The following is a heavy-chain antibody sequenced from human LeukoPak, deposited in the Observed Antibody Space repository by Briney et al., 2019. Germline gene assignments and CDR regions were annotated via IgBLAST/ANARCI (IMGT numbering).Heavy chain of an antibody. J-gene: IGHJ4*02. CDR3: AIDVVFSCYDSIHFDY. Sequence: GASVKLSCKASGYTFTGYYMHWGRQAPGQGLEWMGWVNTNSGGTNYAQKFQGRVTMTTDTSISTAYTELSRLRAVYTAVYYCAIDVVFSCYDSIHFDYWGQGTLVTVSS. CDR1: GYTFTGYY. V-gene: IGHV1-2*02. D-gene: IGHD5-12*01. CDR2: VNTNSGGT.